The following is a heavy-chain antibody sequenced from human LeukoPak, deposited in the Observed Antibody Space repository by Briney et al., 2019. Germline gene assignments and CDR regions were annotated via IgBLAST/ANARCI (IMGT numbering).Heavy chain of an antibody. CDR2: IRYDGSNK. CDR1: GFTFSSYG. CDR3: VKDAPGSYYRNLKHYYFDY. D-gene: IGHD1-26*01. Sequence: GGSLRLSCAASGFTFSSYGMHWVRQAPGKGLEWVAFIRYDGSNKYYADSVKGRFTISRDNSKNTLYLQMNSLRAEDTAVYYCVKDAPGSYYRNLKHYYFDYWGQGTLVTVSS. V-gene: IGHV3-30*02. J-gene: IGHJ4*02.